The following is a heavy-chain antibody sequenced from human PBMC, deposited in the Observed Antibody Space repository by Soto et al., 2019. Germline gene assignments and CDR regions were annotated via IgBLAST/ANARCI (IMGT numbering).Heavy chain of an antibody. J-gene: IGHJ4*02. D-gene: IGHD5-12*01. CDR1: GGSVSSGSYY. CDR2: IYYSGST. Sequence: SETLSLTCTVSGGSVSSGSYYWSWIRQPPGKGLEWIGYIYYSGSTDYNPSLKSRVTISVDTSKNQFSLKLSSVTAADTAVYYCARSSGYDWTADYWGQGTLVTVSS. CDR3: ARSSGYDWTADY. V-gene: IGHV4-61*01.